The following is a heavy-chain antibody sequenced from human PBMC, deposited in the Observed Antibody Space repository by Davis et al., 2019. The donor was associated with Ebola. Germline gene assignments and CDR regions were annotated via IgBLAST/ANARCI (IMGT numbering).Heavy chain of an antibody. Sequence: GGSLRLSCAVSGFTFSSYSMNWVRQAPGKGLEWVSSISSSSSYIYYADSVKGRFTISRDNAKNSLYLQMNSLRAEDTAVYYCARVKGPTHFDYWGQGTLVTVSS. V-gene: IGHV3-21*01. CDR3: ARVKGPTHFDY. CDR2: ISSSSSYI. D-gene: IGHD4-23*01. J-gene: IGHJ4*02. CDR1: GFTFSSYS.